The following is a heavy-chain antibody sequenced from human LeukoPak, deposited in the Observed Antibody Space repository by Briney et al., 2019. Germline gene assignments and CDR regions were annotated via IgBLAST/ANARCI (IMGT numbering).Heavy chain of an antibody. V-gene: IGHV4-4*09. D-gene: IGHD2-21*02. CDR2: IYTSGST. CDR1: GGSVSSYY. CDR3: ARRVVTATAFDY. Sequence: SETLSLTCTVSGGSVSSYYWSWIRQPPGKGLEWIGYIYTSGSTNYNPSLKSRVTISLDTSKKQFSLKLSSVTAADTAVYYCARRVVTATAFDYWGQGNLVTVSS. J-gene: IGHJ4*02.